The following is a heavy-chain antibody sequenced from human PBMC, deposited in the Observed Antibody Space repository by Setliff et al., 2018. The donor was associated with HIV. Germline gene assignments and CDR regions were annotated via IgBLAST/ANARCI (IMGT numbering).Heavy chain of an antibody. J-gene: IGHJ4*02. CDR1: GGSFSGYY. V-gene: IGHV4-34*01. CDR3: ARGPVVGFDS. CDR2: IHHSGST. D-gene: IGHD2-15*01. Sequence: SQTLSLTCAVYGGSFSGYYWSWVRQPPGKGLEWIGEIHHSGSTNNNPSLKSRVTISLAASKNQFSLKLRSVTVADTAVYFCARGPVVGFDSWGQGTLVTVSS.